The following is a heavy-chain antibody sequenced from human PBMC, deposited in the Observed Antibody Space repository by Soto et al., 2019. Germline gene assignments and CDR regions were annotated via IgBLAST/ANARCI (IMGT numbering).Heavy chain of an antibody. CDR1: GFTFSSYS. CDR2: ISSSSSTI. Sequence: EVQLVESGGGLVQPGGSLRLSCAASGFTFSSYSMNWVRQAPGKGLEWVSYISSSSSTIYYTDSVKGRFTISRDNAKNSLYLQMNSLRDADTAVYYCARDPFDDGDSHPDYWGQGTLVTVSS. J-gene: IGHJ4*02. D-gene: IGHD4-17*01. V-gene: IGHV3-48*02. CDR3: ARDPFDDGDSHPDY.